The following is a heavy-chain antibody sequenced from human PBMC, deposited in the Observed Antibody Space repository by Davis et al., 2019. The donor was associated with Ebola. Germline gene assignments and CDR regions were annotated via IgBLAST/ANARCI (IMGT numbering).Heavy chain of an antibody. Sequence: GGSLRLSCAASGFTFSSYEMNWVRQAPGKGLEWVSYTSVSDTTTYYADSVKGRFTISRDNAKNSLYLQMNSLRAEDTAVYYCARMGDFWSGYYYYYGMDVWGQGTTVTVSS. V-gene: IGHV3-48*03. CDR2: TSVSDTTT. D-gene: IGHD3-3*01. J-gene: IGHJ6*02. CDR3: ARMGDFWSGYYYYYGMDV. CDR1: GFTFSSYE.